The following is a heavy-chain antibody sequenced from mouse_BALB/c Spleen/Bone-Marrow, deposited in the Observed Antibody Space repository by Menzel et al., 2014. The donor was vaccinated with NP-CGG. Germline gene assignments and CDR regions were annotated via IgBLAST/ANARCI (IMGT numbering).Heavy chain of an antibody. D-gene: IGHD2-3*01. CDR3: ARWLLPYGLDC. V-gene: IGHV14-3*02. J-gene: IGHJ4*01. CDR2: IDPANGNT. CDR1: GFNIKDTY. Sequence: VQLQQPAAELVKPGASVKLSCTASGFNIKDTYMHWVKQRPEQGLEWIGRIDPANGNTKYDPKFQGKATITADTSSNTAYLQLSSLTSEDTAVYYCARWLLPYGLDCWGQGTSVTGSS.